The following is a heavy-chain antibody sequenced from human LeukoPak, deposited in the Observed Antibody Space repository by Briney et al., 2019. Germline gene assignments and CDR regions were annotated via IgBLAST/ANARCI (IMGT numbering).Heavy chain of an antibody. CDR2: IKSKTDGGTI. CDR3: TTDLSELDDSGYYAKYFHH. CDR1: GFTFSKVW. J-gene: IGHJ1*01. V-gene: IGHV3-15*01. D-gene: IGHD3-22*01. Sequence: KSLGSLRLSCAASGFTFSKVWMSWVRQAPGKGLEWVGRIKSKTDGGTIDYAAPVKGRFTISRDDSKDTLFLQMNSLKTEDTAVYYCTTDLSELDDSGYYAKYFHHWGQGTLVSVSS.